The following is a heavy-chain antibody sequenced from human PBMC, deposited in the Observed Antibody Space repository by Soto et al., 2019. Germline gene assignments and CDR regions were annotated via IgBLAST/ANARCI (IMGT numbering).Heavy chain of an antibody. CDR2: INPSDSYT. CDR3: ARLPANIVATISYFDY. Sequence: GESLKTSCKGSGYSFTLYWITWVRQMPGKGLEWMGRINPSDSYTKYSPSFQGHVTISVDKSITTAYLQWSSLKASDTAMYYCARLPANIVATISYFDYWGQGTLVTVSS. J-gene: IGHJ4*02. CDR1: GYSFTLYW. V-gene: IGHV5-10-1*01. D-gene: IGHD5-12*01.